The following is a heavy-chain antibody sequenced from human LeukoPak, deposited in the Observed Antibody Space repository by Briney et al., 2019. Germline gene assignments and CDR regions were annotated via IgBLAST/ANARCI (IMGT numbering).Heavy chain of an antibody. CDR3: ARSDYYGSGSYFSSYYYYMDV. D-gene: IGHD3-10*01. Sequence: SVKVSCKASGCTFSSYAISWVRQAPGQGLEWMGGIIPIFGTANYAQKFQGRVTITADTSTSTAYMELRSLRSDDTAVYYCARSDYYGSGSYFSSYYYYMDVWGKGTTVTVSS. V-gene: IGHV1-69*06. J-gene: IGHJ6*03. CDR1: GCTFSSYA. CDR2: IIPIFGTA.